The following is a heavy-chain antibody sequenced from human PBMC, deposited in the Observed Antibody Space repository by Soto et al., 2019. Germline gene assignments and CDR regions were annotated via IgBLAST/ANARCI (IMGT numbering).Heavy chain of an antibody. Sequence: VKVSCKASGYTFTNYYIHWVRQAPGQGLEWLGISRPSGGRTEYAQRFQGRVTMTRDTSTSTVYMELTSLTSEDTAVYYCAREPNESYYFDYWGQGTLVTVSS. V-gene: IGHV1-46*01. CDR1: GYTFTNYY. J-gene: IGHJ4*02. D-gene: IGHD5-18*01. CDR2: SRPSGGRT. CDR3: AREPNESYYFDY.